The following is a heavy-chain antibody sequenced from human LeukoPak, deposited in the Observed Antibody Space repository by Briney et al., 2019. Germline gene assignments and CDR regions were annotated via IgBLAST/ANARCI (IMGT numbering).Heavy chain of an antibody. CDR2: INPNTGNT. CDR3: ASYPRYYSSPPFDD. Sequence: ASVKVSCKASGYTFTGYYMHWVRQAPGQGFEWMGWINPNTGNTNYAQNFQGRVTMTRDTSISTAYMELSGLRSDDTAVYYCASYPRYYSSPPFDDWGQGTLVTASS. J-gene: IGHJ5*02. V-gene: IGHV1-2*02. D-gene: IGHD2-15*01. CDR1: GYTFTGYY.